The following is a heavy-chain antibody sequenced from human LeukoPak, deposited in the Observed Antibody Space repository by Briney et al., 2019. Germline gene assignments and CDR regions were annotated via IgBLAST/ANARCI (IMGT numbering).Heavy chain of an antibody. CDR2: IIPIFGTA. J-gene: IGHJ6*04. Sequence: ASVKVSCKASGGTFSSYASSWVRQAPGQGLEWMGGIIPIFGTANYAQKFQGRVTITADESTSTAYMELSSLRSEDTAVYYCARDIWFGELSYGMDVWGKGTTVTVSS. V-gene: IGHV1-69*13. D-gene: IGHD3-10*01. CDR1: GGTFSSYA. CDR3: ARDIWFGELSYGMDV.